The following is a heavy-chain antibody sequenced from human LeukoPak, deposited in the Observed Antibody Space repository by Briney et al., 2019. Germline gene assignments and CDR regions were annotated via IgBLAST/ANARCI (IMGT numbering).Heavy chain of an antibody. D-gene: IGHD3-10*01. J-gene: IGHJ6*03. CDR3: ARAVGSGSFQTYYYYMDV. Sequence: PSETLSLTCTVSGGSISSYYWSWIRQPAGKGLEWIGRTYTSGSTNYNPSLKSRVTMSVDTSKNQFSLKLSSVTAADTAVYYCARAVGSGSFQTYYYYMDVWGKGTTVTISS. V-gene: IGHV4-4*07. CDR1: GGSISSYY. CDR2: TYTSGST.